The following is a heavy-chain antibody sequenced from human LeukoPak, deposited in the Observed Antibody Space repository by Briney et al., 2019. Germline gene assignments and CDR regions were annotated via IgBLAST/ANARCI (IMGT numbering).Heavy chain of an antibody. Sequence: ASVTVSCTPSGYIFTPHHIHWMRQAPGQGLELLGWVSAANNPEYSQKFQGRVVITRDASATTSYLELNSLRSEDTAVYYCAMSVEMPPIPSFDYWGQGTLVTVSS. D-gene: IGHD5-24*01. V-gene: IGHV1-3*01. CDR3: AMSVEMPPIPSFDY. J-gene: IGHJ4*02. CDR2: VSAANNP. CDR1: GYIFTPHH.